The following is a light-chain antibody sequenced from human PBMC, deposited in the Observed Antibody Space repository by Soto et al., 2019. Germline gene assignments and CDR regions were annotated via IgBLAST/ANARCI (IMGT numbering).Light chain of an antibody. V-gene: IGLV2-8*01. CDR3: SSYADNKNLV. Sequence: QSALTQPPSASGSPGQSVTISCTGTSSDVGGYNYVSWYQQHPGKAPKLMIYDVSKRPSGVPDRFSGSKSGNTASLTVSGLQAEDEADYYCSSYADNKNLVFGGGTKVTVL. CDR1: SSDVGGYNY. J-gene: IGLJ2*01. CDR2: DVS.